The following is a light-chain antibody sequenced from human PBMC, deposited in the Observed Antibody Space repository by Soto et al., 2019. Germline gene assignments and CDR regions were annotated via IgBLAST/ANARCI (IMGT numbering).Light chain of an antibody. CDR1: QRVSSN. J-gene: IGKJ1*01. CDR3: QQYNNWPWT. Sequence: EIVMTQSPATLSVSPGERATLSCRASQRVSSNLAWYQQKPGQAPRLLIYGASTRATGIPARFSGSGCGTEFNLTISSLQSEDFAVYYCQQYNNWPWTFGQGTKVEIK. CDR2: GAS. V-gene: IGKV3-15*01.